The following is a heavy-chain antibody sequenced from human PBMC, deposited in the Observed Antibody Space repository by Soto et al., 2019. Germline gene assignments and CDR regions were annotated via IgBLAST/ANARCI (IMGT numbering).Heavy chain of an antibody. CDR1: GFTFDDYA. CDR2: IYSGGST. J-gene: IGHJ4*02. CDR3: ARDRGVVIN. V-gene: IGHV3-66*01. Sequence: GGSLRLSCAASGFTFDDYAMHWVRQAPGEGLEWVSVIYSGGSTYYADSVKGRFTISRDNSKNTLYLQMNSLRAEDTAVYYCARDRGVVINWGQGTLVTVSS. D-gene: IGHD3-3*01.